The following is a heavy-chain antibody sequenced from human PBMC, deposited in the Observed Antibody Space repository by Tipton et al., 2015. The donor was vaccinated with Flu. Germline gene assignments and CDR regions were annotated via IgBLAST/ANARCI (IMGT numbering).Heavy chain of an antibody. D-gene: IGHD1-26*01. Sequence: TLSLTCAVYGGSFSGYYWSWIRQPPGKGLEWIGEINHSGSTNYNPSLKSRVTISVDTSKNQFSLKLSSVTAADTAVYYCARRGSGSYYRRSRGAVDSWGQGTMVTVSS. CDR2: INHSGST. CDR1: GGSFSGYY. CDR3: ARRGSGSYYRRSRGAVDS. V-gene: IGHV4-34*01. J-gene: IGHJ3*02.